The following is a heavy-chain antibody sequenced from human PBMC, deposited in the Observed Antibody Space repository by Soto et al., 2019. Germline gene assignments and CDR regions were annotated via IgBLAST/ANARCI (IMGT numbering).Heavy chain of an antibody. V-gene: IGHV4-34*01. D-gene: IGHD3-22*01. J-gene: IGHJ6*02. Sequence: SETLSLTCAVYGGSFSGYTWTWIRQSPGKGLEWIGQINDGGSANYNPSLKSRVTISVDRSKNQFSLKLSSVTAADTAVYYCAGSGYYHNSGMDVWGQGTTVTVSS. CDR3: AGSGYYHNSGMDV. CDR2: INDGGSA. CDR1: GGSFSGYT.